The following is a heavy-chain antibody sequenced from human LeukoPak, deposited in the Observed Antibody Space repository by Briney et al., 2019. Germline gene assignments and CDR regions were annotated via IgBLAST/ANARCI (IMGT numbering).Heavy chain of an antibody. D-gene: IGHD2-2*01. J-gene: IGHJ4*02. CDR1: DGSFSGYY. Sequence: SETLSLTCAVYDGSFSGYYWSWIRQPPGKGLEWIGEINHSGSTNYNPSLKSRVTISVDTSKNQFSLKLSSVTAADTAVYYCARRGVVVVPAAPGFWARVPSQFDYWGQGTLVTVSS. V-gene: IGHV4-34*01. CDR3: ARRGVVVVPAAPGFWARVPSQFDY. CDR2: INHSGST.